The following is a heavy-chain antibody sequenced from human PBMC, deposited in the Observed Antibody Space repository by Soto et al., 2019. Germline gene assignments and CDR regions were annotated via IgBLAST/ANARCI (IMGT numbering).Heavy chain of an antibody. CDR1: GYTFTNYA. V-gene: IGHV1-8*02. J-gene: IGHJ4*02. Sequence: GASVKVSCKASGYTFTNYAISWVRQATGQGFEWMGWMNPNSGNTGYADSVKGRFTISRDNAKNSLFLQMNSLRPEDTALYYCAKDMKWGGMTTIHYFDSWGQGTQVTVSS. CDR3: AKDMKWGGMTTIHYFDS. CDR2: MNPNSGNT. D-gene: IGHD4-17*01.